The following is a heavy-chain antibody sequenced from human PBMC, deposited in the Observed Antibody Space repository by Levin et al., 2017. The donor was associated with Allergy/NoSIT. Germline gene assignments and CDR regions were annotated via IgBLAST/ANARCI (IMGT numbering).Heavy chain of an antibody. CDR3: ARVGDRYDAFDI. D-gene: IGHD3-16*01. CDR1: GASISSGGHY. CDR2: IYHTGTT. J-gene: IGHJ3*02. V-gene: IGHV4-31*11. Sequence: PSETLSLTCAVTGASISSGGHYWTWIRQHPGKGLEWIGHIYHTGTTSLNPSLESRVAVSVDTSENQISLKLSSVTAADTAVDYCARVGDRYDAFDIWGQGTAVSVSS.